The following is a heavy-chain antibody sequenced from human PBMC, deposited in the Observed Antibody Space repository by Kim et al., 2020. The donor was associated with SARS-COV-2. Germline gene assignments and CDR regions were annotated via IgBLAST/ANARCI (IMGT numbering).Heavy chain of an antibody. V-gene: IGHV4-31*03. CDR1: NDSISSGYY. CDR2: IYHSGTT. CDR3: ARDQGFWTDY. J-gene: IGHJ4*02. Sequence: SETLSLTCTVSNDSISSGYYWSWIRQHPGKGLEWIGYIYHSGTTYFNPSLKSRVTISLDTFKNQFSLNLSSVTAADTAVYYCARDQGFWTDYLGQGTLVT. D-gene: IGHD3-3*01.